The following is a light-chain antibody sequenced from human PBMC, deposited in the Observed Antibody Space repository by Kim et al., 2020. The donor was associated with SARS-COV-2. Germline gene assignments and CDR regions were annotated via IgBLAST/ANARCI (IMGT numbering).Light chain of an antibody. J-gene: IGKJ1*01. CDR1: QSISGW. CDR2: KAS. CDR3: QQYKSART. Sequence: DIQMTQSPSTLSASVGYRVTITCRSSQSISGWLAWHPQKPGKAPKNLIYKASSLQNEVPSRFSGSGSGTEFTLTNSSLQPDDFATNYGQQYKSARTLGQGGKVEI. V-gene: IGKV1-5*03.